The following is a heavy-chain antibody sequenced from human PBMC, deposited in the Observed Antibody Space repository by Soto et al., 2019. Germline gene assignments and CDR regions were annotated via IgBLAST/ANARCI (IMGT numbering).Heavy chain of an antibody. CDR3: AKDRLAGGFGY. D-gene: IGHD3-16*01. V-gene: IGHV3-23*01. CDR1: RFTFNNYA. J-gene: IGHJ4*02. CDR2: XRATAXHT. Sequence: XXSLRLSCAASRFTFNNYAMSRVRQAPGKGLEWVSLXRATAXHTYYPDSVKGXFTISRDXXRNTVYLKMTSLRADDTDVYYCAKDRLAGGFGYWGKGTLVTVYS.